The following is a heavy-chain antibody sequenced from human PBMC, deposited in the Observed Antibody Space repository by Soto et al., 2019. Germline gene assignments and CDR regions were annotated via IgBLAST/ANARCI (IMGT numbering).Heavy chain of an antibody. V-gene: IGHV4-34*01. D-gene: IGHD3-3*01. CDR1: GGSFSGYY. CDR3: ARGFWSGSYSGGLGMDV. CDR2: ITHSGST. Sequence: SETLSLTCAVYGGSFSGYYWSWIRQPPGKGLEWIGEITHSGSTNYNPSLKSRVTISVDTSKNQFSLKLSSVTAADTAVYYCARGFWSGSYSGGLGMDVWGQGSTVTVSS. J-gene: IGHJ6*02.